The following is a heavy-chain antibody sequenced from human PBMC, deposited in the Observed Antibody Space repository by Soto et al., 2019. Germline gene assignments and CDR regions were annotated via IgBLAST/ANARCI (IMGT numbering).Heavy chain of an antibody. V-gene: IGHV4-39*01. CDR3: ASLILRFLEWLSPFDY. D-gene: IGHD3-3*01. Sequence: SETLSLTCTVSGGSISSTSYYWGWVRQPPWKGLEWIGTINHSGNTSYNPSLQSRVTISGDTSKNQFSLKLRSVTAADTAVYYCASLILRFLEWLSPFDYWGRGTLVTVSS. J-gene: IGHJ4*02. CDR2: INHSGNT. CDR1: GGSISSTSYY.